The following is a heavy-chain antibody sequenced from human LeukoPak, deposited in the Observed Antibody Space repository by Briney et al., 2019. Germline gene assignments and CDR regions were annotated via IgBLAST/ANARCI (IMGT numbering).Heavy chain of an antibody. Sequence: SETLSLTCTVSGGSISSGDYYWSWIRQPPGKGLEWIGYIYYSGSTYYNPSLKSRVTISVDTSKNQFSLKLSSVTAADTAVYYCARDALRWSAFDIWGQGTMVTVSS. CDR2: IYYSGST. CDR1: GGSISSGDYY. J-gene: IGHJ3*02. V-gene: IGHV4-30-4*01. D-gene: IGHD4-23*01. CDR3: ARDALRWSAFDI.